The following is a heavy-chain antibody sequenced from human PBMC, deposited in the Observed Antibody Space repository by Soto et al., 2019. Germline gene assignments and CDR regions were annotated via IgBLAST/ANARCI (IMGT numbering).Heavy chain of an antibody. V-gene: IGHV1-18*01. CDR1: GYTFTSYG. Sequence: ASVKVSCKASGYTFTSYGISWVRHAPGQGLEWMGWISAYNGNTNYAQKLQGRVTMTTDTSTSTAYMELRSLRSDDTAVYYCAREVQWELLRGYYYYGMDVWGQGTTVTVSS. J-gene: IGHJ6*02. CDR3: AREVQWELLRGYYYYGMDV. CDR2: ISAYNGNT. D-gene: IGHD1-26*01.